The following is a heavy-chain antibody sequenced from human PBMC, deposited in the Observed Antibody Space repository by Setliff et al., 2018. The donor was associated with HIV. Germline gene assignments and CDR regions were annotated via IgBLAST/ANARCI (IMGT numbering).Heavy chain of an antibody. CDR2: ISAYNGNT. Sequence: ASVKVSCKASGYSFTSYGMSWVRQAPGQGLEWMGWISAYNGNTHYAQKLQGRVTMTTDTSTSTAYMELRSLRSDDTAVYYCARDYYGSGSYFILDYWGPGTLVTVSS. CDR1: GYSFTSYG. J-gene: IGHJ4*02. V-gene: IGHV1-18*01. CDR3: ARDYYGSGSYFILDY. D-gene: IGHD3-10*01.